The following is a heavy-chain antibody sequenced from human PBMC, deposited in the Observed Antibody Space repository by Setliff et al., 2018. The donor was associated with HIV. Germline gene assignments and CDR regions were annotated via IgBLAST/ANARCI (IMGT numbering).Heavy chain of an antibody. V-gene: IGHV3-23*01. CDR2: ISGDGGRAT. D-gene: IGHD1-1*01. CDR1: GFRFRTYA. Sequence: GGSLRLSCVASGFRFRTYAMSWVRQSQGKGLEWVLLISGDGGRATHYSDSVKGRFTISRDDSKNTLYLQTNSLRVEDTAVYYCARETRPGLTRSGFDSWGRGTLVTVSS. J-gene: IGHJ4*02. CDR3: ARETRPGLTRSGFDS.